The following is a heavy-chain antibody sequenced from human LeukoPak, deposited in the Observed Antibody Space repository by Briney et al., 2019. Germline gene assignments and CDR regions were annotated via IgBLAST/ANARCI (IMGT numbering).Heavy chain of an antibody. V-gene: IGHV3-48*01. CDR3: ARVIAAAGTGLDY. Sequence: GGSLRLSCAASGFTFSSYSMNWVRQAPGKGLEWVSYISSSSSTIYYADSVKGRFTISRDNAKNSLYLQMNSLRAEDTAVYYCARVIAAAGTGLDYWGQGTLVTVSS. J-gene: IGHJ4*02. CDR2: ISSSSSTI. CDR1: GFTFSSYS. D-gene: IGHD6-13*01.